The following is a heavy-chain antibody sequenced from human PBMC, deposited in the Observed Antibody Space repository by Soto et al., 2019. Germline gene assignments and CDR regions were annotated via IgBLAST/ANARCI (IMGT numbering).Heavy chain of an antibody. D-gene: IGHD3-16*01. CDR1: GYTFTGYY. CDR2: INPNSGGT. J-gene: IGHJ4*02. CDR3: ARDLYDYVWGSVFDY. Sequence: ASVKVSCKASGYTFTGYYMHWVRQAPGQGLEWMGWINPNSGGTNYAQKFQGWVTMTRDTSASTAYMELSSLRSEDTAVYYCARDLYDYVWGSVFDYWGQGTLVTVSS. V-gene: IGHV1-2*04.